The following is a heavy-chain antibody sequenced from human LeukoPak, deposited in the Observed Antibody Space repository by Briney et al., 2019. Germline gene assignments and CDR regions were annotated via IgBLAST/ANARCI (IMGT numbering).Heavy chain of an antibody. D-gene: IGHD4-17*01. Sequence: GGSLRLSCAASGFTFSSYWMSWVRQAPGKGLEWVANIKQDGSEKYYVDSVKGRFTISRDNAKNTLYLQMNSLRAEDTAVYYCARDTLGTDYGDYVYWGQGTLVTVSS. V-gene: IGHV3-7*01. CDR2: IKQDGSEK. CDR1: GFTFSSYW. CDR3: ARDTLGTDYGDYVY. J-gene: IGHJ4*02.